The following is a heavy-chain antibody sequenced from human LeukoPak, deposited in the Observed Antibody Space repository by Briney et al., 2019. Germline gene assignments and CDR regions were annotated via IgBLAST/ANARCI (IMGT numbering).Heavy chain of an antibody. V-gene: IGHV4-39*07. CDR2: MYYSGST. CDR1: GGSISSSSYY. Sequence: KTSETLSLTCTVPGGSISSSSYYWGWIRQPPGKGLEWIGSMYYSGSTYYNPSLKSRVTISVDTSKNQFSLKLTSVTAADTAVYYCARDRYYYDTTSIIDYWGQGTLVTVSS. D-gene: IGHD3-22*01. CDR3: ARDRYYYDTTSIIDY. J-gene: IGHJ4*02.